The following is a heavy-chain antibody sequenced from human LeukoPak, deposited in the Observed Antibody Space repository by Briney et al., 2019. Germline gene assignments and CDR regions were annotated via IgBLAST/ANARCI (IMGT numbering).Heavy chain of an antibody. D-gene: IGHD4/OR15-4a*01. CDR2: INHSGST. V-gene: IGHV4-34*01. CDR3: ARGSRYGGNYFDY. Sequence: SETLSLTCAVYVGSFSGYYWRWIRQPPGKGREWVGEINHSGSTNYNPSLKSRVTISVDTSKNQFSLKLSSVTAADTAVYYCARGSRYGGNYFDYWGQGTLVTVSS. J-gene: IGHJ4*02. CDR1: VGSFSGYY.